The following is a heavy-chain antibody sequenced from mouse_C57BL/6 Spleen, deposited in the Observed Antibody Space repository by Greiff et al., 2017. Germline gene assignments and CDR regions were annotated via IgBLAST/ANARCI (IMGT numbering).Heavy chain of an antibody. CDR3: ARKLTGTYYAMDY. V-gene: IGHV1-55*01. Sequence: VKLQQPGAELVKPGASVKMSCKASGYTFTSYWITWVKQRPGQGLEWIGDIYPGSGSTNYNEKYKSKATLTVDTSSSTAYMQRSSLTSEDSAVYYCARKLTGTYYAMDYWGQGTSVTVSS. D-gene: IGHD4-1*01. CDR2: IYPGSGST. CDR1: GYTFTSYW. J-gene: IGHJ4*01.